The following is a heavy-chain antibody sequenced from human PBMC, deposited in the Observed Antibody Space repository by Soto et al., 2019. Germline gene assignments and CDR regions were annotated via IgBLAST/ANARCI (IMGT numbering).Heavy chain of an antibody. CDR3: AREDYTGNSRFFDY. CDR1: GGSISSGNYY. J-gene: IGHJ4*02. V-gene: IGHV4-30-4*01. CDR2: IYHSGIT. Sequence: LSLTCTVSGGSISSGNYYWSWIRHPPGKGLEWIGYIYHSGITYYNPSLNSRVTISVDMSKNQFSLRLSSVTAADTAVYYCAREDYTGNSRFFDYWGQGVLVTVS. D-gene: IGHD3-9*01.